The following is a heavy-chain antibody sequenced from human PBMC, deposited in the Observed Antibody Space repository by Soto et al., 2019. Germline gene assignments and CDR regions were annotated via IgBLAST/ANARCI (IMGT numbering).Heavy chain of an antibody. Sequence: QVQLVQSGAEVKKPGSSVKVSCKASGGTFSTYSISWVRQAPGQGLEWMGGSLPIFGTAHYAKNFQGRVTITADETTSTAYMELSRLRSDDAAVYYCARGGRYPNSSYDDGMDVWGQGPTVNVS. V-gene: IGHV1-69*01. CDR1: GGTFSTYS. CDR3: ARGGRYPNSSYDDGMDV. J-gene: IGHJ6*02. D-gene: IGHD1-20*01. CDR2: SLPIFGTA.